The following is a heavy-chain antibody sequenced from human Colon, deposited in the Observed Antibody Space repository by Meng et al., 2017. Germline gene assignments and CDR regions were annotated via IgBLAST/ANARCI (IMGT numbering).Heavy chain of an antibody. CDR3: ARDTLYGTDY. J-gene: IGHJ4*02. V-gene: IGHV4-31*03. CDR2: MSDSGTT. Sequence: QVHLHESGPGLVGPSDDLSLVCTVSGGSIKSDGYHWSWVRQHPGKGLEYIGFMSDSGTTDYNPSLRSRVSISEIGSSKNQFSLTLRSVTASDAATYFCARDTLYGTDYWGQGGLVTVSS. CDR1: GGSIKSDGYH. D-gene: IGHD4-17*01.